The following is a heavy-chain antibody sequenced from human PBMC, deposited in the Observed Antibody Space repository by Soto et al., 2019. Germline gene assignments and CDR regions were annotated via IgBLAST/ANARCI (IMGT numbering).Heavy chain of an antibody. CDR3: ARGFDYRWVY. CDR2: IHHVGRT. CDR1: GGSISTNYW. V-gene: IGHV4-4*02. D-gene: IGHD3-16*01. J-gene: IGHJ4*02. Sequence: QVQLQESGPGLVKPSGTLSLTCAVSGGSISTNYWWSWVRQPPGKGLEWIGEIHHVGRTNYIQSLERRFTLSLDKANNELSLKLSSVTAADAAVYYCARGFDYRWVYWGQGPLVTVSS.